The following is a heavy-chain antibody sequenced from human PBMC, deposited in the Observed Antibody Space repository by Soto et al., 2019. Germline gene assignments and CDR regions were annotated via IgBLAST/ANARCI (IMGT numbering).Heavy chain of an antibody. CDR2: ISSNGGIT. Sequence: EVQLVESGGGFVQPGGSLRLSCAASGFTFSSYDMHWVRQAPGKGLEYISAISSNGGITYYANSVKGRFTISRDNSKNMMYLQMGSLRAEDMAVYYCVRDTSFDYWGQGTLVTVSS. CDR3: VRDTSFDY. CDR1: GFTFSSYD. J-gene: IGHJ4*02. D-gene: IGHD3-16*01. V-gene: IGHV3-64*01.